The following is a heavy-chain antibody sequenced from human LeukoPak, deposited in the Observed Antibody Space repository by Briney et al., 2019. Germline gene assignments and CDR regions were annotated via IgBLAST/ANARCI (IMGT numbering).Heavy chain of an antibody. V-gene: IGHV4-38-2*02. Sequence: SETLSLTCTVSGYFISSGYYWGWIRQPPGKGLQWIGSIHHSGSTYYNPSLKSRVTISVDTSKNQVSLKLTSVTAADTAMYYCVRNGYGSGSSWWGQGTLVTVSS. CDR2: IHHSGST. CDR3: VRNGYGSGSSW. D-gene: IGHD3-10*01. J-gene: IGHJ4*02. CDR1: GYFISSGYY.